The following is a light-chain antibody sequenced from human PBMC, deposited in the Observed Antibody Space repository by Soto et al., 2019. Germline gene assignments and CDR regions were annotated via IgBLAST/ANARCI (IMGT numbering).Light chain of an antibody. CDR2: SAS. J-gene: IGKJ1*01. Sequence: EVLMTQSPVTLSVSPGESAALSCRASQSISTNLAWYHQKPGQAPRLLIYSASSRATGLPARFSGSGSGTEFTLTISSLQSEDLGVYYCQQYFNWPLTWTFGPGSKVQIK. CDR3: QQYFNWPLTWT. CDR1: QSISTN. V-gene: IGKV3-15*01.